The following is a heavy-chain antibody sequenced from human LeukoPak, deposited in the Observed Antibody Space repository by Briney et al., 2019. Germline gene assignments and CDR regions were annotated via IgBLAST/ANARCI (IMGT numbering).Heavy chain of an antibody. CDR2: ISGSGGNT. CDR3: AKASAMIVVVSKHFDY. D-gene: IGHD3-22*01. Sequence: ASVKVSCKASGGTFNNYAMSWVRQAPGKGLEWVANISGSGGNTYYAASVKGRFTISRDNSKNTLYLQMNSLRAEDTAVYYCAKASAMIVVVSKHFDYWGQGTLVTVSS. CDR1: GGTFNNYA. J-gene: IGHJ4*02. V-gene: IGHV3-23*01.